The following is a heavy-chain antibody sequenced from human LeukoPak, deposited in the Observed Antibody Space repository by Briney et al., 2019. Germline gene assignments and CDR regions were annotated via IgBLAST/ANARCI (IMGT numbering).Heavy chain of an antibody. D-gene: IGHD3-3*01. Sequence: GGSLRLSCAASGFTFSSYSMTWVRQAPGKGLEWVSSISSSSSYIYYADSVKGRFTISRDNSKNTLYLQMNSLRAEDTAVYYCARDHDPQYYDFWSGYPDYWGQGTLVTVSS. V-gene: IGHV3-21*01. CDR2: ISSSSSYI. CDR3: ARDHDPQYYDFWSGYPDY. J-gene: IGHJ4*02. CDR1: GFTFSSYS.